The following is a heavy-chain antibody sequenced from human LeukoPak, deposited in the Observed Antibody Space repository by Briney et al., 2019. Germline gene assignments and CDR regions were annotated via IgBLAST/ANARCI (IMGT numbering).Heavy chain of an antibody. Sequence: ASVKVSCKASGYTFSSYGISWLRQAPGQGLEWMGWISAYTGNTNYAQKLQGRVTMTTDTSTSTAYMELRSLRSDDTAVYYCAKAQSYYYDSSGYFPFGYWGQGTLVTVSS. CDR1: GYTFSSYG. J-gene: IGHJ4*02. V-gene: IGHV1-18*01. D-gene: IGHD3-22*01. CDR2: ISAYTGNT. CDR3: AKAQSYYYDSSGYFPFGY.